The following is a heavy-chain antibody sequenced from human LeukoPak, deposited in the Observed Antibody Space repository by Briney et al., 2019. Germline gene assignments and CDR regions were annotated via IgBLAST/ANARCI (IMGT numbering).Heavy chain of an antibody. CDR1: GFTFRSYA. CDR3: AKDRIASPPQGRFDP. V-gene: IGHV3-23*01. D-gene: IGHD6-6*01. Sequence: GGSLRLSCAASGFTFRSYAMNWVRQAPGKGLEWVSAISGSGDSTYYADSVRGRFTISRDNSQNTLYLQMNSLGAEDTAIYYCAKDRIASPPQGRFDPWGQGTLVTVSS. J-gene: IGHJ5*02. CDR2: ISGSGDST.